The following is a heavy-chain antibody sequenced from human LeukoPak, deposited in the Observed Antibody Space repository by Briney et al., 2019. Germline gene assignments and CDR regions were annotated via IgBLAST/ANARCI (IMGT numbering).Heavy chain of an antibody. D-gene: IGHD6-13*01. CDR1: GFTFSSYS. Sequence: KPGGSLRLSCAASGFTFSSYSMHWVRQAPGKGLEWVSSISSSSSYIYYADSVKGRFTISRDNAKNSLYLQMNSLRAEDTAAYYCARGGSNWYQALNYWGQGTLVTVSS. CDR2: ISSSSSYI. J-gene: IGHJ4*02. V-gene: IGHV3-21*01. CDR3: ARGGSNWYQALNY.